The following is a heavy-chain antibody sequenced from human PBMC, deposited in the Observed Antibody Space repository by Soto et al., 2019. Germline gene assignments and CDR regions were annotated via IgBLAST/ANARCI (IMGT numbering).Heavy chain of an antibody. V-gene: IGHV4-31*03. CDR1: GDSINSAAYY. Sequence: SETLSLTCTVSGDSINSAAYYWTWIRQHPGEGLEWIGYINYSGNTNYNPSLQSRVTISVDTSKNQFSLKLSSVTAADTAVYYCARGDLWPQITVTTYHYYGMDVWGQGTTVTVSS. J-gene: IGHJ6*02. CDR2: INYSGNT. D-gene: IGHD4-4*01. CDR3: ARGDLWPQITVTTYHYYGMDV.